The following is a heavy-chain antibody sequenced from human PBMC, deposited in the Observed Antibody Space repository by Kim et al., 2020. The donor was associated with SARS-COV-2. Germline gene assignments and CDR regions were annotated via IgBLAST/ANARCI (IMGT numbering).Heavy chain of an antibody. CDR3: ARQGIGSSSIDY. V-gene: IGHV5-51*01. D-gene: IGHD6-6*01. Sequence: RYSPSFHGQVTISADKSISTAYLQWSSLKASDTAMYYCARQGIGSSSIDYWGHGTLVTVSS. J-gene: IGHJ4*01.